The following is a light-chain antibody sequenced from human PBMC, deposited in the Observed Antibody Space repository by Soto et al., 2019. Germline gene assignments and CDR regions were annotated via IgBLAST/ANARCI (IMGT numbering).Light chain of an antibody. V-gene: IGKV3-20*01. CDR3: QQYGRSPWT. J-gene: IGKJ1*01. CDR2: DAS. Sequence: EIVITQSPSTLSVSPGERATLYCRASQSVNSNYLAWYQQKPGQAPRLLIYDASNRATGIPARFSGSGSGTDFTLTISSLEPEDFAVYYCQQYGRSPWTFGQGTKV. CDR1: QSVNSNY.